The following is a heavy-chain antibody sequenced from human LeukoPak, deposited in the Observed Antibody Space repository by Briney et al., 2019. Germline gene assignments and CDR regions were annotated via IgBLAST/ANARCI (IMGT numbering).Heavy chain of an antibody. Sequence: ASVNVSCKASGYTFTSYAMHWVRQAPGQRLEWMGWINAGNGNTKYSQKFQGRVTITRDTSASTAYMELSSLRSEDTAVYYCAREFGYCSSTSCGDFDYWGQGTLVTVSS. J-gene: IGHJ4*02. D-gene: IGHD2-2*03. CDR1: GYTFTSYA. V-gene: IGHV1-3*01. CDR3: AREFGYCSSTSCGDFDY. CDR2: INAGNGNT.